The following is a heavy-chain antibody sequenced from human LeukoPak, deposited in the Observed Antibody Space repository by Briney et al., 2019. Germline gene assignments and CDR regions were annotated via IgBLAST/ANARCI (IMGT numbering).Heavy chain of an antibody. CDR2: IYYRGST. V-gene: IGHV4-39*01. Sequence: SETLSLTCSVSGGSISGSSYYWGWIRQPPGKGLEWIGNIYYRGSTYYNPSLKSRVIMSIDTSKNQFSLKVNSVTATDTAVDYCAKTVWSRLAAGLDSWGQGTLVTVSS. CDR1: GGSISGSSYY. CDR3: AKTVWSRLAAGLDS. J-gene: IGHJ4*02. D-gene: IGHD2-21*02.